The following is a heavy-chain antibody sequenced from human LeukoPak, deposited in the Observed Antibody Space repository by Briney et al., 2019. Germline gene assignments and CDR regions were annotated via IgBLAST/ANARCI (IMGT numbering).Heavy chain of an antibody. D-gene: IGHD3-22*01. Sequence: PSETLSLTCAVYGGSFSGYYWSWIRQPPGKGLEWIGEINHSGSTNYNPSLKSRVTISVDTFKNQFSLKLSSVTAADTAVYYCARTYYYDSSGYYYFWFDPWGQGTLVTVSS. CDR3: ARTYYYDSSGYYYFWFDP. J-gene: IGHJ5*02. CDR1: GGSFSGYY. V-gene: IGHV4-34*01. CDR2: INHSGST.